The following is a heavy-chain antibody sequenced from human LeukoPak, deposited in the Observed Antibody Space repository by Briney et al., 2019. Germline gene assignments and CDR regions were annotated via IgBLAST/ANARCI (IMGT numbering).Heavy chain of an antibody. CDR3: ARDLYDDNRCFDF. CDR2: IHHSGIT. J-gene: IGHJ4*02. V-gene: IGHV4-38-2*02. CDR1: VYSISSGYY. Sequence: SETLSLTCTVSVYSISSGYYRGWIRQPPGRGLEWIGSIHHSGITYYNPSLKSRVTTSVDTSKNQFSLRVDSVTAADTAVYYCARDLYDDNRCFDFWGQGILVTVSS. D-gene: IGHD1-14*01.